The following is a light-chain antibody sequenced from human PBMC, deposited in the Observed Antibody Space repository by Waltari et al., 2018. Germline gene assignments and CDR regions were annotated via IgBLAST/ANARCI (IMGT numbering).Light chain of an antibody. CDR1: RHDVGSYSY. CDR3: CSYTTTTTLV. Sequence: QSAPTQPASVSASPGQSITISCTGTRHDVGSYSYGSWYRQYPGKAPELLIYEVTHRPSGVSDRFSGSRSGSTASLTISGLQTEDEANYFCCSYTTTTTLVFGTGTKVIVL. CDR2: EVT. V-gene: IGLV2-14*01. J-gene: IGLJ1*01.